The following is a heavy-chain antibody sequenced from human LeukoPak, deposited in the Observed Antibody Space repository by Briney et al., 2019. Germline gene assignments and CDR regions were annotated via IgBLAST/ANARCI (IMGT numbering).Heavy chain of an antibody. D-gene: IGHD3-3*01. CDR2: ISSSSSYI. V-gene: IGHV3-21*01. CDR3: ARGGMVTIFGVADY. Sequence: GGSLRLSCAASGFTFSSYSMNWVRQAPGKGLEWVSSISSSSSYIYYADSVKGRFTISRDNAQNSLNLQMNSLRAEDTAVYYCARGGMVTIFGVADYWGQGTLVTVSS. CDR1: GFTFSSYS. J-gene: IGHJ4*02.